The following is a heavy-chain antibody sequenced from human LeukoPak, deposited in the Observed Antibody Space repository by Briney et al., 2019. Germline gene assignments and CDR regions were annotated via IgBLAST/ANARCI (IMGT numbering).Heavy chain of an antibody. J-gene: IGHJ5*02. CDR3: ARADLTYYYDSSGYYRYRNNWFDP. D-gene: IGHD3-22*01. CDR2: INPNSGGT. Sequence: ASVKVSCKASGYTFTGYYMHWVRQAPGQGLEWMGWINPNSGGTNYAQKFQGRVTMTRDTSISTAYMELSRLRSDDTAVYYCARADLTYYYDSSGYYRYRNNWFDPWGQGTLVTVSS. CDR1: GYTFTGYY. V-gene: IGHV1-2*02.